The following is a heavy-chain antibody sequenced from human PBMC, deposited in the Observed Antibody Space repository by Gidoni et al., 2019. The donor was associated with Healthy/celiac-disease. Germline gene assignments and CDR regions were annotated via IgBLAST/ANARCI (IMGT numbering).Heavy chain of an antibody. Sequence: QVQLVQSGAEVKKPGSSVKVSCKASGGTFSSYAISWVRQSPGQGLEWMGGILPIFGTANYALKFQGRVTITADESTSTAYMELSSLRSEDTAVYYCAGAMNYYDSSGYQRERDYWGQGTLVTVSS. CDR1: GGTFSSYA. V-gene: IGHV1-69*01. CDR2: ILPIFGTA. J-gene: IGHJ4*02. CDR3: AGAMNYYDSSGYQRERDY. D-gene: IGHD3-22*01.